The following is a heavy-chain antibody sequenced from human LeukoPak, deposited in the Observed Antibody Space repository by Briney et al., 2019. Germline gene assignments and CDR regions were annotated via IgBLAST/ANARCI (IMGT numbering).Heavy chain of an antibody. Sequence: PGGSLRLSCAASGFTFTSYSMTWVRQAPGKGLEWVSYISSSSSTIYYADSVKGRFTISRDNAKNSLYLQMNSLRDEDTAVYYCARDRSNYDFWSGYYFGPLQHWGQGTLVTVSS. D-gene: IGHD3-3*01. CDR1: GFTFTSYS. V-gene: IGHV3-48*02. CDR2: ISSSSSTI. CDR3: ARDRSNYDFWSGYYFGPLQH. J-gene: IGHJ1*01.